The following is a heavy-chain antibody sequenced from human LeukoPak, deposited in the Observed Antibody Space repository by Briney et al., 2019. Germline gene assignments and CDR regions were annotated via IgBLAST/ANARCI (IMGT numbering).Heavy chain of an antibody. J-gene: IGHJ4*02. CDR2: IKQDGNEK. Sequence: GGSLRLSCAASGFTFSSYWMSWVRQAPGKGLEWVANIKQDGNEKYYVDSVKGRFTISRDNAKNSLYLQMNSLRAEDMALYYCAFSSSSSGGSFDYWGQGTLVTVSS. CDR1: GFTFSSYW. D-gene: IGHD6-6*01. CDR3: AFSSSSSGGSFDY. V-gene: IGHV3-7*03.